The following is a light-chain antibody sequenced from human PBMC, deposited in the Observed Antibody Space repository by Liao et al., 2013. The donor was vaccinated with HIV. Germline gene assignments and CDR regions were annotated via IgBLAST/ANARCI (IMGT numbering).Light chain of an antibody. CDR1: NIGSKS. CDR2: YDS. J-gene: IGLJ3*02. Sequence: SYELTQPPSVSVAPGETARITCGGSNIGSKSVHWYQQKPGQAPFLVIYYDSDRPSGIPERFSGSSSGTTVTLTISGVQAEDEADYYCQSADSSGTCPVFGGGTKLTVL. V-gene: IGLV3-21*01. CDR3: QSADSSGTCPV.